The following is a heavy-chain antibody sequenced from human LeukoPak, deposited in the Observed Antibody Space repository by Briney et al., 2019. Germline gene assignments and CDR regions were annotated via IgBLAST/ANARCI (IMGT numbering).Heavy chain of an antibody. Sequence: PGGSLRLSCAASEFSVGSNYMTWVRQAPGKGLEWVSAISGSGGSTYYADSVKGRFTISRDNSKNTLYLQMNSLRAEDTAVYYCGKEDGLGFITMIVLPQYFDYWGQGTLVTVSS. CDR1: EFSVGSNY. CDR3: GKEDGLGFITMIVLPQYFDY. J-gene: IGHJ4*02. D-gene: IGHD3-22*01. CDR2: ISGSGGST. V-gene: IGHV3-23*01.